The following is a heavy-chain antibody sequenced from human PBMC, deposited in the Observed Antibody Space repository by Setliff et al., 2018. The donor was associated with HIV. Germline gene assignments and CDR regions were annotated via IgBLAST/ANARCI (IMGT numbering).Heavy chain of an antibody. CDR2: INPSGGST. CDR1: GYTFTSYY. J-gene: IGHJ4*02. V-gene: IGHV1-46*01. CDR3: AKAAVEMTTIAFGGPPGY. Sequence: ASVKVSCKASGYTFTSYYMHWVRQAPGQGLEWMGIINPSGGSTSYAQKFQGRVTMTRDTSTSTVYMELSSLRSEDTAVYYCAKAAVEMTTIAFGGPPGYWGQGTLVTVSS. D-gene: IGHD3-16*01.